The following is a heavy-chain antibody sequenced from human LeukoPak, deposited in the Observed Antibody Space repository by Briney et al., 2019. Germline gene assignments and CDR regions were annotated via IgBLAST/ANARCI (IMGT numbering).Heavy chain of an antibody. CDR1: GFTFSSYS. Sequence: PGGSLRLSCAASGFTFSSYSMNWVRQAPGKGLEWVSSISGTSTYIYYADSVKGRFTISRDNAKNSLYLQMNSLRAEDTAVYYCARDGTRAYTGYDFDFWGQGTLVSVSS. V-gene: IGHV3-21*01. CDR3: ARDGTRAYTGYDFDF. D-gene: IGHD5-12*01. CDR2: ISGTSTYI. J-gene: IGHJ4*02.